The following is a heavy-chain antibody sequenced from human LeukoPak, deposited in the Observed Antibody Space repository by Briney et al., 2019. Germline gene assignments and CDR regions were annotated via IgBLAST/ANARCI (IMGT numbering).Heavy chain of an antibody. D-gene: IGHD3-22*01. V-gene: IGHV1-46*01. J-gene: IGHJ5*02. CDR3: ARAYSGYSIDL. Sequence: ASVKVFCKASGYTFTSYYMHWVRQAPGHGLVWMGIIYPSGGGTSYAQKFQGRVTMTRDTSTSTLYMELSSLTSEDTAVYYCARAYSGYSIDLWGQGTLVTVSS. CDR1: GYTFTSYY. CDR2: IYPSGGGT.